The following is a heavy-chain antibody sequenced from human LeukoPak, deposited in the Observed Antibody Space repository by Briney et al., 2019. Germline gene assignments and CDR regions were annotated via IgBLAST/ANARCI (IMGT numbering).Heavy chain of an antibody. J-gene: IGHJ4*02. D-gene: IGHD1-1*01. Sequence: SETLSLTCTVSGGSISSYYWSWIRQPPGKGLEWIGYIYYSGSTNYNPSLKSRVTISVDTSKNQFSLQLNSVTPEDTAVYYCARDQGNWKDYFDYWGQGTLVTVSS. CDR1: GGSISSYY. V-gene: IGHV4-59*12. CDR3: ARDQGNWKDYFDY. CDR2: IYYSGST.